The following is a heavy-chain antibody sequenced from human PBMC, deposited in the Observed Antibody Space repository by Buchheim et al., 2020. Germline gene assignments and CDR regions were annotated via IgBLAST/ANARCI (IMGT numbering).Heavy chain of an antibody. CDR1: GFTFNNYA. CDR2: IWYDGSDA. V-gene: IGHV3-33*01. J-gene: IGHJ4*02. Sequence: QVQLVESGGGVVQPGRSLRLSCAASGFTFNNYAMHWVRQAPGKGLEWVAIIWYDGSDAHYADSVKGRFTISRDNSKNTLYLQMNSLRAEDTAVYYCARDLRLERRGSFDYWGQGTL. D-gene: IGHD1-1*01. CDR3: ARDLRLERRGSFDY.